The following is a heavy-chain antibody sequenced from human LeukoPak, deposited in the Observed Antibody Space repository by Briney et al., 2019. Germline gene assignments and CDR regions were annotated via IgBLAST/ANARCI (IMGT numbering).Heavy chain of an antibody. V-gene: IGHV4-39*01. Sequence: SETLSPASPLDTRSITMICFDCAWIRQPPGKGLEWIGSIYYSGSTYYNPSLKSRVTISVDTSKNQFSLKLSSVTAADTAVSYLPCHLYRCACSFDWWGQGTLVTVSS. CDR3: PCHLYRCACSFDW. J-gene: IGHJ4*02. CDR2: IYYSGST. CDR1: TRSITMICFD. D-gene: IGHD2-8*01.